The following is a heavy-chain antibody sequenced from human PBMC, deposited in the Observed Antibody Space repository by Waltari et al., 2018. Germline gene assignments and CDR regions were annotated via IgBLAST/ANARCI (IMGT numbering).Heavy chain of an antibody. J-gene: IGHJ3*02. CDR1: GGTFSSYA. CDR2: IIPIFGTA. CDR3: ARNMAMATKIPAAFDI. V-gene: IGHV1-69*01. Sequence: QVQLVQSGAEVKKPGSSVKVSCKASGGTFSSYAISWVRQAPGQGLEWMGGIIPIFGTANYAQKFQGRVTITADESTSTAYMELSSLRAEDTAIYYCARNMAMATKIPAAFDIWGQGTMVTVSS.